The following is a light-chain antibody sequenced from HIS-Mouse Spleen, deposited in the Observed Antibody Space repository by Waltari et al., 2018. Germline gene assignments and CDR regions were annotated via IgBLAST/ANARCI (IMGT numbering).Light chain of an antibody. Sequence: SYELTQPSSVSVSPGQTARITCSGDVLAKKYARWFQQKPGQAPVLVNYKDSERPSGIPERVSGSSSGTTVTLTISGAQVEDEADYYCYSAADNSGVFGGGTKLTVL. CDR2: KDS. V-gene: IGLV3-27*01. CDR3: YSAADNSGV. CDR1: VLAKKY. J-gene: IGLJ2*01.